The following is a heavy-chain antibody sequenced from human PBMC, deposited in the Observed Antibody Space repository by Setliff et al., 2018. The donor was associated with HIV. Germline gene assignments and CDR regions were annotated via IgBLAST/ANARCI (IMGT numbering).Heavy chain of an antibody. J-gene: IGHJ4*02. CDR1: GFTFRTFA. V-gene: IGHV3-33*06. CDR2: MWLDDNNK. D-gene: IGHD6-13*01. Sequence: LRLSCVASGFTFRTFAMHWVRQAPGKGLEWVAFMWLDDNNKYYADSVKGRFTISRDNSRNTLYLQMSSLGAEDTAVYYCAKPPPEYSSNWYSYYFDYWGQGTLVTVSS. CDR3: AKPPPEYSSNWYSYYFDY.